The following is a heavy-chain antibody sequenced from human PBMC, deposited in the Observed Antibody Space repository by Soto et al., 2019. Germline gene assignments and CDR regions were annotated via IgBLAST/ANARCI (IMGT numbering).Heavy chain of an antibody. CDR1: GDSVSSNSAA. V-gene: IGHV6-1*01. CDR2: TYYRSKWYI. Sequence: SQTLSLTCDISGDSVSSNSAAWNWIRQTPSRGLEWLGRTYYRSKWYINYVVSVKSRITVNPDTSKNQFSLQLNSVTPEDTAVYYVAKVPLRNYYFDEWGPGPLVTVFS. J-gene: IGHJ4*02. CDR3: AKVPLRNYYFDE.